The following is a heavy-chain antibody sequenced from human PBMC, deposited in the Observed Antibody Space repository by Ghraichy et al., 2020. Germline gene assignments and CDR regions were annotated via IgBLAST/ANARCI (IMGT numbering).Heavy chain of an antibody. CDR3: ARGLRYHDFTYYYDSSDYYATDSWFDP. V-gene: IGHV1-8*01. D-gene: IGHD3-22*01. Sequence: ASVKVSCKASGYTFTSYDINWVRQATGQGLEWMGWMNPNSGNTGYAQKFQGRVTMTRNTSISTAYMELSSLRSEDTAVYYCARGLRYHDFTYYYDSSDYYATDSWFDPWGQGTLVTVSS. CDR1: GYTFTSYD. CDR2: MNPNSGNT. J-gene: IGHJ5*02.